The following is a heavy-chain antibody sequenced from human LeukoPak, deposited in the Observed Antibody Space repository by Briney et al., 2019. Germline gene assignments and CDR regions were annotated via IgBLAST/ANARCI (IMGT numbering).Heavy chain of an antibody. V-gene: IGHV1-8*01. CDR3: ARWAARPGWFDP. J-gene: IGHJ5*02. CDR1: GYTFTSYD. D-gene: IGHD6-6*01. CDR2: MNPNSGNT. Sequence: ASVKVSCKASGYTFTSYDINWVRQATGQGLEWMGWMNPNSGNTGYAQKFRGRVTMTRNTSISTAYMELSSLRSEDTAVYYCARWAARPGWFDPWGQGTLVTVSS.